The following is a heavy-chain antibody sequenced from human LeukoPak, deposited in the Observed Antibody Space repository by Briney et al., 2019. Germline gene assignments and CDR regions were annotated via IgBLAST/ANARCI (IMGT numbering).Heavy chain of an antibody. V-gene: IGHV4-61*08. D-gene: IGHD6-19*01. CDR2: IYYSGST. CDR3: ARIEVAVDAFDI. CDR1: GGSISRGGYY. J-gene: IGHJ3*02. Sequence: SETLSLTCTVSGGSISRGGYYWSWIRQPPGKGLEWIGYIYYSGSTNYNPSLKSRVTISVDTSKNQFSLKLSSVTAADTAVYYCARIEVAVDAFDIWGQGTMVTVSS.